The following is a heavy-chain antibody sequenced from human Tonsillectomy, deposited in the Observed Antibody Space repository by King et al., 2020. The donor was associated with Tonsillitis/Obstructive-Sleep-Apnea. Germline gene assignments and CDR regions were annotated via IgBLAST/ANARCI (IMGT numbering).Heavy chain of an antibody. CDR2: IYTSGST. J-gene: IGHJ4*02. CDR1: GGSISSYY. D-gene: IGHD3-22*01. Sequence: VQLQESGPGLVKPSETLSLTCTVSGGSISSYYWSWIRQPAGKGLEWIGRIYTSGSTNYNPSLKSRITMSVDTSENQFSLKLSSVTAADTAVYYCARESYYYDSSGYPFDCWGQGTLVTVSS. CDR3: ARESYYYDSSGYPFDC. V-gene: IGHV4-4*07.